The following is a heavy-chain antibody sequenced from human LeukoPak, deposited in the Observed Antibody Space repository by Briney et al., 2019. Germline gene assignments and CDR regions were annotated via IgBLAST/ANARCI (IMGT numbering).Heavy chain of an antibody. J-gene: IGHJ3*02. CDR2: IYYSGST. CDR1: GGSISSSSYY. CDR3: AKRGSRIVGAKGAFDI. V-gene: IGHV4-39*07. Sequence: SETLSLTCTVSGGSISSSSYYWGWIRQPPGKGLEWLGSIYYSGSTYYNPSLKSRVTISVDTSKNQFSLKLSSVTAADTAVYYCAKRGSRIVGAKGAFDIWGQGTMVTVSS. D-gene: IGHD1-26*01.